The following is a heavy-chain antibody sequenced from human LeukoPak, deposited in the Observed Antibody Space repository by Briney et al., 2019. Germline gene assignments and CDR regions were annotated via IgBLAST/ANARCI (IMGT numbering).Heavy chain of an antibody. CDR3: ARHVRKRGIAVAGTPGWFDP. Sequence: PSETLSLTCTVSGNSISSGDNYWSWIRQPAGKGLEWIGYIYYSGSTNYNPSLKSRVTISVDTSKNQFSLKLSSVTAADTAVYYCARHVRKRGIAVAGTPGWFDPWGQGTLVTVSS. D-gene: IGHD6-19*01. CDR1: GNSISSGDNY. J-gene: IGHJ5*02. CDR2: IYYSGST. V-gene: IGHV4-61*10.